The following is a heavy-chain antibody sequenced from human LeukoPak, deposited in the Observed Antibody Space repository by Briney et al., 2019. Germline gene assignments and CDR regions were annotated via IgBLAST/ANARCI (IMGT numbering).Heavy chain of an antibody. D-gene: IGHD1-26*01. CDR3: ARDYNGSPRNYFDF. CDR1: GYNFNTYG. V-gene: IGHV1-18*01. Sequence: ASVKVSCKASGYNFNTYGISWVRQAPGQGLEWMGWISTYNDKTNYARNLQGRVTMTTGTSTSTAYMELRSLRSDDTAVYYCARDYNGSPRNYFDFWGQGTLVTVSS. CDR2: ISTYNDKT. J-gene: IGHJ4*02.